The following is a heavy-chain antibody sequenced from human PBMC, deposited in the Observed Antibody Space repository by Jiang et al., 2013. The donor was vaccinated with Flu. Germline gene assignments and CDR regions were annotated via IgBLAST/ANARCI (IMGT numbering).Heavy chain of an antibody. D-gene: IGHD3-22*01. CDR2: INPSGGST. CDR3: ARDLYYDSRGYSSGAFDI. J-gene: IGHJ3*02. Sequence: KASGYTFTSYYMHWLRQAPGQGLEWMGIINPSGGSTRYAQKFQGRVTMSRDTSTSTVYMELSSLRSEDTAVYYCARDLYYDSRGYSSGAFDIWGQGTLVTVSS. V-gene: IGHV1-46*03. CDR1: GYTFTSYY.